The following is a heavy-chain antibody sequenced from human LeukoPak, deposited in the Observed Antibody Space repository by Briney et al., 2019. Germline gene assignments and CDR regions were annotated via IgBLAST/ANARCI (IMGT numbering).Heavy chain of an antibody. CDR3: AGRIAYGSGSYYGNYYYYGMDV. J-gene: IGHJ6*02. CDR2: IYYSWST. D-gene: IGHD3-10*01. V-gene: IGHV4-59*01. CDR1: GGSISSYY. Sequence: SETLSLTCTVSGGSISSYYWSWLRQPPGKGLEWLGYIYYSWSTNYNPSLKSRVTISVDTSKNQFSLKLSSVTAADTAVYYCAGRIAYGSGSYYGNYYYYGMDVWGQGTTVTVSS.